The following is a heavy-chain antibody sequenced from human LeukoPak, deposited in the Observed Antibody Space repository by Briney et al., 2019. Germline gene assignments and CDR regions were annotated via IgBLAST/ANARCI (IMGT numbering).Heavy chain of an antibody. CDR3: ARDSRYKQWLAHFDY. CDR2: ISAYNGNT. J-gene: IGHJ4*02. Sequence: ASVKVSCKASGYTFTSYGISWVRQAPGQGLEWMGWISAYNGNTNYAQKPQGRVTMTTDTSTSTAYMELRSLRSDDTAVYYCARDSRYKQWLAHFDYWGQGTLVTVSS. D-gene: IGHD6-19*01. CDR1: GYTFTSYG. V-gene: IGHV1-18*01.